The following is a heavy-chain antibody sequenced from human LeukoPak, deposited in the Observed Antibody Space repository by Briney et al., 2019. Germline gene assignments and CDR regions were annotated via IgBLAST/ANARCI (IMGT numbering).Heavy chain of an antibody. CDR3: ARDFTRNSYAVAEFFHP. V-gene: IGHV4-4*07. CDR2: IYANGGT. D-gene: IGHD5-18*01. Sequence: SETLSLTCTVSGGSISGYYWNWIRQSAGKGLEWIGRIYANGGTNYNPSLRSRVSMSVDTSKNQFSLKLTSVTAADMAIYYCARDFTRNSYAVAEFFHPWGQGTLVSVSS. CDR1: GGSISGYY. J-gene: IGHJ1*01.